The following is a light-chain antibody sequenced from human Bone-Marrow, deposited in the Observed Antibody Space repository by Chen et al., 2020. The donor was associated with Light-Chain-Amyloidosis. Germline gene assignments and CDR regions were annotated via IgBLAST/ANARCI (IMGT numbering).Light chain of an antibody. CDR2: AVS. Sequence: SALTHPASVSGSPAQSITISCTGTSGDVGTYNYVSWYQQHPGKAPKVMIYAVSNRPSGVSNRFSGSKSGNTASLTISGLQAEDEADYYCSSFTSSSSYVFGPGTKVTVL. CDR3: SSFTSSSSYV. V-gene: IGLV2-14*01. CDR1: SGDVGTYNY. J-gene: IGLJ1*01.